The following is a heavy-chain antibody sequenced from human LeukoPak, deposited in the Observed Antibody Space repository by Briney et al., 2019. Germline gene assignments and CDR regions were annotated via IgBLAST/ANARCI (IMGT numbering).Heavy chain of an antibody. D-gene: IGHD3-16*02. Sequence: GSLGLSCSASALTFSDYAMLWIRQPPGKGLEWIADFSYSEGSRYNPSLKGRASISVDTSKNQISLEVNSVTAADTAMYYCAREDYSYGFGYWGQGAMVTVFS. J-gene: IGHJ4*02. V-gene: IGHV4-59*01. CDR1: ALTFSDYA. CDR3: AREDYSYGFGY. CDR2: FSYSEGS.